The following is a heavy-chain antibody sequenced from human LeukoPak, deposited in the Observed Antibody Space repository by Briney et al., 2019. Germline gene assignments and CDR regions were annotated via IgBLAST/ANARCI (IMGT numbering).Heavy chain of an antibody. V-gene: IGHV4-30-4*08. D-gene: IGHD1-26*01. J-gene: IGHJ5*02. CDR3: ASHLSGSSWFDP. CDR1: GDSITSGDYY. Sequence: PSQTLSLTCTVSGDSITSGDYYWTWIRQPPGKGLEWVAYMHYTGNTYYNSSLKSRLTISVDTSKNQFSLRLSFVTAADTAMYYCASHLSGSSWFDPWGQGTLVTVSS. CDR2: MHYTGNT.